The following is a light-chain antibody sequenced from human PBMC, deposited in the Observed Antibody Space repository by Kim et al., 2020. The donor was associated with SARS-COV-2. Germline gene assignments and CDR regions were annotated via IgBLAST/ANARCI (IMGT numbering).Light chain of an antibody. Sequence: EIVLTQSPGTLSLSPGERATLSCRASQSVSSNYLAWYQQKPGQAPRLLIYGASSRATGIPDRFSGSGSGTDCTLTITRLEPEDFAVYYCQQYSSSPATFGQGTKVDIK. CDR3: QQYSSSPAT. V-gene: IGKV3-20*01. CDR1: QSVSSNY. CDR2: GAS. J-gene: IGKJ1*01.